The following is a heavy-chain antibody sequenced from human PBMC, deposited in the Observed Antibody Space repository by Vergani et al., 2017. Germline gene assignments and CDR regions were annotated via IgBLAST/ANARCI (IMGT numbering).Heavy chain of an antibody. CDR1: GFTFSSYS. D-gene: IGHD4-23*01. V-gene: IGHV3-21*01. Sequence: EVQLVESGGGLVKPGGSLRLSCAASGFTFSSYSMNWVRQAPGKGLEWVSSISSSSSYIYYADSVKGRFTISRDNAKNSLYLQMNSLRAEDTAVYYCARDRGRWPEXEVYWGQGTLVTVSS. CDR2: ISSSSSYI. CDR3: ARDRGRWPEXEVY. J-gene: IGHJ4*02.